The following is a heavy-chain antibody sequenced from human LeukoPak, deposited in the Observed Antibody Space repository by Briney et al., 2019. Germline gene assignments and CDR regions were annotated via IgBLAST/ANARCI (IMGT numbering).Heavy chain of an antibody. Sequence: GGSLRLSCVASGFPFSSYWMTWVRQAPGKGLEWVAVISYDGSNKYYADSVKGRFTISRDNSKNTLYLQMSNLRAEDTAVYFCARGGGLDVWGQGATVTVSS. CDR3: ARGGGLDV. J-gene: IGHJ6*02. CDR1: GFPFSSYW. CDR2: ISYDGSNK. D-gene: IGHD3-16*01. V-gene: IGHV3-30*03.